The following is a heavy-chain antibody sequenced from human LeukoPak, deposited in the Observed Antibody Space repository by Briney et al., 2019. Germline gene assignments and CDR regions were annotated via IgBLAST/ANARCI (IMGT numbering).Heavy chain of an antibody. Sequence: PGRSLRLSCAASGFTFSSYGMHWVRQAPGKGLEWVAVISYDGSNKYYADSVKGRFTISRDNSKNTLYLQMNSLKTEDTAVYCCAKVDDILTGPFDYWGQGTLVTVSS. CDR1: GFTFSSYG. CDR3: AKVDDILTGPFDY. CDR2: ISYDGSNK. J-gene: IGHJ4*02. V-gene: IGHV3-30*18. D-gene: IGHD3-9*01.